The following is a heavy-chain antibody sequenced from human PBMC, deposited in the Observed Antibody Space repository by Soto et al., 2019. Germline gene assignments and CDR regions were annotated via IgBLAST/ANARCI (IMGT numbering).Heavy chain of an antibody. V-gene: IGHV4-39*01. CDR1: GTSISSTNYY. J-gene: IGHJ3*02. CDR3: ARGIWQQLEPAFDI. CDR2: IYYTGMT. D-gene: IGHD6-13*01. Sequence: SETLSLTCTVSGTSISSTNYYWGWIRQPPGKGLEWITSIYYTGMTYYNPSLKSRVTISVDTSKNQFSLKLSSVTAADRAVYYCARGIWQQLEPAFDIWGQGTMVTVSS.